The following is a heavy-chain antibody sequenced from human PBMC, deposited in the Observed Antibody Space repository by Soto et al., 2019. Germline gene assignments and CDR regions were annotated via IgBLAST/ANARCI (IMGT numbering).Heavy chain of an antibody. CDR2: IYYTGSI. Sequence: SETLSLTCTVSGGSIRSSSYYGGWIRQPPGKGLEWIGSIYYTGSIYYNPSLKSRVTISVDTSKNQFSLKLSSVTAADTAVYYCVKRSRLMAPTWGQGIQVTVSS. V-gene: IGHV4-39*01. CDR3: VKRSRLMAPT. CDR1: GGSIRSSSYY. D-gene: IGHD3-10*01. J-gene: IGHJ4*02.